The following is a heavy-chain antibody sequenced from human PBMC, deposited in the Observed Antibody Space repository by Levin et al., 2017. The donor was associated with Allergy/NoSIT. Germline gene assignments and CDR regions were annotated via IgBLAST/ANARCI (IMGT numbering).Heavy chain of an antibody. CDR3: ARGLAFSSGQKRGFDY. V-gene: IGHV1-8*01. D-gene: IGHD6-6*01. CDR2: MNPNSGNT. J-gene: IGHJ4*02. Sequence: PGESLKISCQASGYTFTSYDVNWVRQATGQGLEWMGWMNPNSGNTAYAQKFQGRVTMTRDTSRSTSYMELSSLRSDDTAVYYCARGLAFSSGQKRGFDYWGQGTLLTVSS. CDR1: GYTFTSYD.